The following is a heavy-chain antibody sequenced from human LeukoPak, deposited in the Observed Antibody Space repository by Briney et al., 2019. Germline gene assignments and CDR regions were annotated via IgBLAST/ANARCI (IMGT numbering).Heavy chain of an antibody. CDR2: INHSGST. V-gene: IGHV4-34*01. CDR1: GGSFSGYY. D-gene: IGHD2-2*01. CDR3: ARSLYCSSTSCYENGNWCDP. Sequence: SETLSLTCAVYGGSFSGYYWSWIRQPPGKGLEWIGEINHSGSTNYNPSLKSRVTISVDTSKNQFSLKLSSVTAADTAVYYCARSLYCSSTSCYENGNWCDPWGQGTLVTVSS. J-gene: IGHJ5*02.